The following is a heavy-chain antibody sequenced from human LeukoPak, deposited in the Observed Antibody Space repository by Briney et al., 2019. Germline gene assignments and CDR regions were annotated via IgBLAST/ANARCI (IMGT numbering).Heavy chain of an antibody. Sequence: SQTLSLTCTVSGGSISSGSYYWSWIRQPGGGGLHWIGRIYTSGSTNYNPSLKSRVTISVDTSKNQFSLKLSSVTAADTAVYYCARDSSGYSPFDYWGQGTLVTVSS. D-gene: IGHD3-22*01. V-gene: IGHV4-61*02. CDR2: IYTSGST. J-gene: IGHJ4*02. CDR1: GGSISSGSYY. CDR3: ARDSSGYSPFDY.